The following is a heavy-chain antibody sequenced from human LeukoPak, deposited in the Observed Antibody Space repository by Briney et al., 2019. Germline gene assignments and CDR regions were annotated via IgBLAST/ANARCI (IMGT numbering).Heavy chain of an antibody. D-gene: IGHD3-22*01. V-gene: IGHV4-59*12. Sequence: PLETLSLTCTVSGGSNYWSWIRQPPGKGLEWIGYIYYSGSTYYNPSLKSRVTISVDRSKNQFSLKLSSVTAADTAVYYCARQDTYYYDSSGYYYVGYFDYWGQGTLVTVSS. CDR1: GGSNY. CDR2: IYYSGST. CDR3: ARQDTYYYDSSGYYYVGYFDY. J-gene: IGHJ4*02.